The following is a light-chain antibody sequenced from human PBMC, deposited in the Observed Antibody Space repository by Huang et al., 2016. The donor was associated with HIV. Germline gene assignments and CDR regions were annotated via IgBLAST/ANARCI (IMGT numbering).Light chain of an antibody. Sequence: EIVLTQSPTTLSLSPGERATLSCRASQSVNRYLAWYQQKPGQAPRLLIYDASNRATGIPARFSGRGSGTDFTLTISSLEPEDFAVYYCQQRSNWPPITFGQGTRLEIK. V-gene: IGKV3-11*01. J-gene: IGKJ5*01. CDR2: DAS. CDR3: QQRSNWPPIT. CDR1: QSVNRY.